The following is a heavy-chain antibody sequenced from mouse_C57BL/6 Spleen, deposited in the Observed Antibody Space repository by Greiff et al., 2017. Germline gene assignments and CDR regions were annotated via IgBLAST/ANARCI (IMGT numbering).Heavy chain of an antibody. V-gene: IGHV1-80*01. CDR2: IYPGDGDT. CDR3: ARSGGTYWYFDV. CDR1: GYAFSSYW. D-gene: IGHD4-1*01. J-gene: IGHJ1*03. Sequence: VQLVGSGAELVKPGASVKISCKASGYAFSSYWMNWVKQRPGKGLEWIGQIYPGDGDTNYNGKFKGKATLTADKSSSTAYMQLSSLTSEDSAVYFCARSGGTYWYFDVWGTGTTVTVSS.